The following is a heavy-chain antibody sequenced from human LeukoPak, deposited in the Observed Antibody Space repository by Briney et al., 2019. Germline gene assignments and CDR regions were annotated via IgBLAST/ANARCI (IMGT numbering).Heavy chain of an antibody. Sequence: PGGSLRLSRAASGFSFTNYAMSWVRQAPARGPEWLSSMKGGGETFYADSVKGRFTLSRDDSRNTVYLQLNNLRVEDTAIYYCARASWILAADAVCWGQGTQVTVSS. V-gene: IGHV3-23*01. CDR3: ARASWILAADAVC. J-gene: IGHJ4*02. CDR1: GFSFTNYA. D-gene: IGHD2-2*03. CDR2: MKGGGET.